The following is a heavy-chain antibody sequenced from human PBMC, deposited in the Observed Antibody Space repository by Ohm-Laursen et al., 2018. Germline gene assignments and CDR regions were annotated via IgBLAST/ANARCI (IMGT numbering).Heavy chain of an antibody. CDR1: GFTVSSEY. CDR2: IHTGGNT. V-gene: IGHV3-66*01. CDR3: ARVWELSHDY. D-gene: IGHD1-26*01. Sequence: SLRLSCAASGFTVSSEYMSWVRQAPGKGLEWVSIIHTGGNTFYAEFVKGRFTISRDSSKNTLFLQMNSLRVDDTAVYYCARVWELSHDYWGQGTPVTVSS. J-gene: IGHJ4*02.